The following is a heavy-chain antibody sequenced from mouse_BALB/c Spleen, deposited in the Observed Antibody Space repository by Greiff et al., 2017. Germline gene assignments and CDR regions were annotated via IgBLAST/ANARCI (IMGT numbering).Heavy chain of an antibody. CDR3: ARGYYYGSRNYAMDY. V-gene: IGHV1-67*01. CDR2: ISIYYDNT. CDR1: GYTFTDYA. J-gene: IGHJ4*01. Sequence: QVHVKQSGPELVRPGESVKISCKGSGYTFTDYAMHWVKQSHAKSLEWIGVISIYYDNTNYNQKFKGKATMTVDKSSSTAYMELARLTSEDSAIYYCARGYYYGSRNYAMDYWGQGTSVTVSS. D-gene: IGHD1-1*01.